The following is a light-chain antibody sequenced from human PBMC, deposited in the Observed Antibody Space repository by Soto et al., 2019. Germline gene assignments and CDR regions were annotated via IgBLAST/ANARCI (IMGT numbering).Light chain of an antibody. V-gene: IGKV3-20*01. CDR1: QSVSSSY. J-gene: IGKJ3*01. CDR3: QQYGSSPL. Sequence: NVLTQSPGTLSLSPGERATLSCRASQSVSSSYLAWYQQKPGQAPRLLIYGASSRATGIPDRFSGSGSGTDFTLTISRLEPEDFAVYYCQQYGSSPLFGPGTKVDIK. CDR2: GAS.